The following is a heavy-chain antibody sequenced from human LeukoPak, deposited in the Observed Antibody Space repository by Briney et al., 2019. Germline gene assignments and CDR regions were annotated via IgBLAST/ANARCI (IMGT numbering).Heavy chain of an antibody. CDR1: GYTFTSFY. D-gene: IGHD1-1*01. CDR3: ARAQRYNWNDVPRY. Sequence: ASVKVSCKASGYTFTSFYMHWVRQAPGQGLEWMGLINPSGGSANYAQKFQGRVTMTRDMSISTAYMELSRLRSDDTAVYYCARAQRYNWNDVPRYWGQGTLVTVSS. V-gene: IGHV1-46*01. J-gene: IGHJ4*02. CDR2: INPSGGSA.